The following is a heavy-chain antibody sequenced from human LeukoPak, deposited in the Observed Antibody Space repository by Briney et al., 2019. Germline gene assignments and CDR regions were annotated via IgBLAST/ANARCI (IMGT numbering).Heavy chain of an antibody. CDR3: AADYAYGSGSYPDY. Sequence: PGGSLRLSCAASGFTFSSYSMNWVRQAPGKGLEWVSSISSSSYIYYADSVKGRFTISRDNAKNSLYLQMNSLRAEDTAVYYCAADYAYGSGSYPDYWGQGTLVTVSS. D-gene: IGHD3-10*01. J-gene: IGHJ4*02. CDR1: GFTFSSYS. V-gene: IGHV3-21*01. CDR2: ISSSSYI.